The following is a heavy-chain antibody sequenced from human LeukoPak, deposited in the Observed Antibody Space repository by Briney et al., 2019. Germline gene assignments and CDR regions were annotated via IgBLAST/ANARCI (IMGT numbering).Heavy chain of an antibody. V-gene: IGHV3-23*01. CDR1: GITFSSYP. J-gene: IGHJ4*02. CDR3: AKKGSSGWIPTGNFDH. D-gene: IGHD6-19*01. Sequence: GGSLRLSCAASGITFSSYPMTWVRQAPGKGLEWVSTISGSGGSTYYADSVKGRFTISRDNAKNTLSLQMSSLRAEDTAVYYCAKKGSSGWIPTGNFDHWGLGTLVTVSS. CDR2: ISGSGGST.